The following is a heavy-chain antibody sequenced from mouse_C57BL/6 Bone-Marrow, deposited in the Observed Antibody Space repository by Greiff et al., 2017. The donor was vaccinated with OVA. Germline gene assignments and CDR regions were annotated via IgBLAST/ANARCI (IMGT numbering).Heavy chain of an antibody. CDR2: IYPRSGNT. CDR1: GYTFTSYG. J-gene: IGHJ1*03. D-gene: IGHD4-1*02. Sequence: QVQLKESGAELARPGASVKLSCKASGYTFTSYGISWVKQRTGQGLEWIGEIYPRSGNTYYNEKFKGKATLTADKSSSTAYMELRSLTSEDSAVYFCARSTGWYFDVWGTGTTVTVSS. V-gene: IGHV1-81*01. CDR3: ARSTGWYFDV.